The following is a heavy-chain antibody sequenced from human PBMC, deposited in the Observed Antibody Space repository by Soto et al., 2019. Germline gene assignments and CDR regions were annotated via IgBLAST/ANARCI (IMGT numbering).Heavy chain of an antibody. CDR2: IIPIFGTA. Sequence: QVQLVQSGAEVKKPGSSVKVSCKASGGTFSSYAISWVRQAPGQGLEWMGGIIPIFGTANYAQKFQGRVTITADESTSTADMELSILRSEDTAVYYCATVDTAMVYYYYGMDVWGQGTTVTVSS. V-gene: IGHV1-69*12. CDR3: ATVDTAMVYYYYGMDV. D-gene: IGHD5-18*01. J-gene: IGHJ6*02. CDR1: GGTFSSYA.